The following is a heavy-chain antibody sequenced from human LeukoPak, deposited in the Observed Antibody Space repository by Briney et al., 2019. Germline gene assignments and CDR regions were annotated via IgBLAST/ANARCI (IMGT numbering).Heavy chain of an antibody. D-gene: IGHD6-19*01. J-gene: IGHJ3*02. V-gene: IGHV4-39*01. Sequence: SETLSLTCTVSGGSISSSSYYWGWIRQPPGTGLGWIGSIYYSGSTYYNPSLKSRVTISVDTSKNQFSLKLSSVTAADTAVYYCARLLAVAGTHAFDIWGQGTMVTVSS. CDR2: IYYSGST. CDR3: ARLLAVAGTHAFDI. CDR1: GGSISSSSYY.